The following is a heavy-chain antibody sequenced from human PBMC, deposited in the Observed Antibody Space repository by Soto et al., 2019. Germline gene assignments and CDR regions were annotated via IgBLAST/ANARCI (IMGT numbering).Heavy chain of an antibody. Sequence: GSLRLSCAASGFTFSSYSMNWVRQAPGKGLEWVSSISSSSSYIYYADSVKGRFTISRDNAKNSLYLQMNSLRAEDTAVYYCARDLAIAAARIPGVYYGMDVWGKGTTVTVSS. J-gene: IGHJ6*04. V-gene: IGHV3-21*01. D-gene: IGHD6-13*01. CDR2: ISSSSSYI. CDR1: GFTFSSYS. CDR3: ARDLAIAAARIPGVYYGMDV.